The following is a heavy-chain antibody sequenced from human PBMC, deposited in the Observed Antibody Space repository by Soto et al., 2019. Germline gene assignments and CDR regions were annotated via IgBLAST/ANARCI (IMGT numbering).Heavy chain of an antibody. J-gene: IGHJ6*02. V-gene: IGHV3-30*04. Sequence: QVQLVESGGGVVQPGRSLRLSCAASGFTFSSYAMHWVRQAPGKGLEWVAVISYDGRNKYYADSVKGRFTISRDNSKITLYLQMNSLRAEDTAVYYCARRYCSSTSCYPIGSNYGMDVWGQGTTVTVAS. D-gene: IGHD2-2*01. CDR1: GFTFSSYA. CDR2: ISYDGRNK. CDR3: ARRYCSSTSCYPIGSNYGMDV.